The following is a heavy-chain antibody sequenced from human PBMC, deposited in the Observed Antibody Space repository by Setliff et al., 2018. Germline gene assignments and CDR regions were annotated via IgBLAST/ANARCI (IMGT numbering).Heavy chain of an antibody. D-gene: IGHD3-10*01. J-gene: IGHJ6*03. CDR1: GGSMGSYY. CDR3: ARVRITPYCMDV. V-gene: IGHV4-4*07. Sequence: PSETLSLTCTVSGGSMGSYYWTWIRQSAGKGLEWIGRVYTTGSTASNPSLNSRVTMSLDKSKNQFSLKLYSVTAADTAVYFCARVRITPYCMDVWGKGTTVTVSS. CDR2: VYTTGST.